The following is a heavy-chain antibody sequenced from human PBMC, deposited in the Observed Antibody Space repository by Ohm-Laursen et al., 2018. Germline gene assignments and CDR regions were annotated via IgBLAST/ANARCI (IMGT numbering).Heavy chain of an antibody. D-gene: IGHD5-24*01. CDR1: GGSISPHY. CDR3: VRDRRDGFNYVEY. J-gene: IGHJ4*02. CDR2: ISYRGTS. V-gene: IGHV4-59*11. Sequence: GTLSLTCTVSGGSISPHYWSWIRQSPEKGLEWIGYISYRGTSEHNPSLKGRVTMSVDTSKNQFSLSLNSVTAADTAIYYCVRDRRDGFNYVEYWGQGTLVTVSS.